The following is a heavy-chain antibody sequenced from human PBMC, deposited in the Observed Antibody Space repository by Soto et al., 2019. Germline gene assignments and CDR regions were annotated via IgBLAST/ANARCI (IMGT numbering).Heavy chain of an antibody. V-gene: IGHV3-23*01. CDR1: GFTFSSYA. CDR3: AKDVRGSSGWTSDY. J-gene: IGHJ4*02. Sequence: EVQLLESGGGLVQPGGSLRLSCAASGFTFSSYAMSWVRQAPGKGLEWVSAISGSGGSTYYADSVKGRFTISRDNSKNTLYLQMNSVRAEDTAVYYCAKDVRGSSGWTSDYWGQGTLVTVSS. D-gene: IGHD6-19*01. CDR2: ISGSGGST.